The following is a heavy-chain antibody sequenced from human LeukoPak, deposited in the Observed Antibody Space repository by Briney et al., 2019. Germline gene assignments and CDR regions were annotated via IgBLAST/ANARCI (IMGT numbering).Heavy chain of an antibody. V-gene: IGHV1-18*01. CDR1: GYTFTSYG. CDR2: ISAYNGNT. D-gene: IGHD2-15*01. J-gene: IGHJ4*02. CDR3: ARELRVAAAGHFDY. Sequence: ASVKVSCKASGYTFTSYGISWVRQAPGQGLEWMGRISAYNGNTSYAQKLQGRVTMTTDTSTSTAYMELRSLRSDDTAVYYCARELRVAAAGHFDYWGQGTLVTVSS.